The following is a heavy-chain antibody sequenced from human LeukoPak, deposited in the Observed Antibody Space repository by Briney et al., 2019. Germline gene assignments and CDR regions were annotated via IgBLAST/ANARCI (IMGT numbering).Heavy chain of an antibody. D-gene: IGHD5-24*01. Sequence: GGSLRLSCAASGFTFSSYAMSWVRQAPGKGLEWVSAVIDSGRRTYYADSVKGRFTISRDNSKNTLYLQMNSLRAEDTAVYFCAKEDGYNYVDYWGQGTLVTVPS. V-gene: IGHV3-23*01. CDR2: VIDSGRRT. J-gene: IGHJ4*02. CDR3: AKEDGYNYVDY. CDR1: GFTFSSYA.